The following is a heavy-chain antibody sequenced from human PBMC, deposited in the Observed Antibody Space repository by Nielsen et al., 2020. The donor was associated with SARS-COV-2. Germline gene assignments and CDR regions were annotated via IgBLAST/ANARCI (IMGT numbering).Heavy chain of an antibody. CDR1: GFTFRSYA. J-gene: IGHJ4*02. V-gene: IGHV3-23*01. Sequence: GVSLRLSCAASGFTFRSYAMHRVRQAPGKGLEWVSTFSDNYCPTYSADTVKGRFTIPRDNSNSTLFLQMNSLRVEDTALYFCAKGSDFTGFDSWGRGTLVTVSS. CDR2: FSDNYCPT. CDR3: AKGSDFTGFDS. D-gene: IGHD1-14*01.